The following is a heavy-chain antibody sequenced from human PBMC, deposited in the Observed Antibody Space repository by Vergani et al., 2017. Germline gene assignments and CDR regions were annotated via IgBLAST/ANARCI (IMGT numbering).Heavy chain of an antibody. CDR3: ARDVYSSSTSCPSSVYYYYGMDV. CDR2: INPNSGGT. V-gene: IGHV1-2*02. Sequence: QVQLVQSGAEVKKPGASVKVSCKASGYTFTGYYMHWVRQAPGQGLEWMGWINPNSGGTNYAQKFQGRVTMTRDTSISTAYMELSRLRSDDTAVYYCARDVYSSSTSCPSSVYYYYGMDVWGQGTTVTVSS. CDR1: GYTFTGYY. J-gene: IGHJ6*02. D-gene: IGHD2-2*01.